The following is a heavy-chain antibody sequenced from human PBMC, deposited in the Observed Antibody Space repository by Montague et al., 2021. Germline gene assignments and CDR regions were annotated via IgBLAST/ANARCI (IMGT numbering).Heavy chain of an antibody. Sequence: SETLSLTCTVSGASINSSPYYWGWIRQPPGKGLEWIGSIYYSANTYYNPSLKSRLSISVDTTKNQFSLRLNSVTAADTAVYHCARVDCDGDCYTFDPWGQGTLVTVSS. CDR1: GASINSSPYY. CDR2: IYYSANT. J-gene: IGHJ5*02. V-gene: IGHV4-39*01. D-gene: IGHD2-21*02. CDR3: ARVDCDGDCYTFDP.